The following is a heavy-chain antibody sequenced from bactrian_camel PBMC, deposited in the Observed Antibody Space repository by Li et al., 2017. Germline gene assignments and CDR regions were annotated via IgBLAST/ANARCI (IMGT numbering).Heavy chain of an antibody. D-gene: IGHD2*01. CDR1: GDTNNKHC. J-gene: IGHJ4*01. V-gene: IGHV3S55*01. Sequence: HVQLVESGGGSVQAGGSLGLSCIVSGDTNNKHCVGWFRQAPGKEREGIAASDTDGTTCYADSLKGRFTVSEGANTLYLQMNSLRPEDTAVYYCAADWPLKTYGGDQYCRDNSRYWGQGTQVTVS. CDR2: SDTDGTT. CDR3: AADWPLKTYGGDQYCRDNSRY.